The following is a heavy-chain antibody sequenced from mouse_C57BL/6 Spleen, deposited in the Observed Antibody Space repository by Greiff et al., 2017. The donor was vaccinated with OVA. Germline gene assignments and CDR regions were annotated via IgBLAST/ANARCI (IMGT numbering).Heavy chain of an antibody. D-gene: IGHD2-1*01. CDR2: IDPSDSET. CDR1: GYTFTSYW. CDR3: ARRVYYGNFYYFDY. Sequence: QVQLQQPGAELVRPGSSVKLSCKASGYTFTSYWMHWVKQRPIQGLEWIGNIDPSDSETHYNQKFKDKATLTVDKSSSTAYMQLSSLTSEDSAVYYCARRVYYGNFYYFDYWGQGTTLTVSS. V-gene: IGHV1-52*01. J-gene: IGHJ2*01.